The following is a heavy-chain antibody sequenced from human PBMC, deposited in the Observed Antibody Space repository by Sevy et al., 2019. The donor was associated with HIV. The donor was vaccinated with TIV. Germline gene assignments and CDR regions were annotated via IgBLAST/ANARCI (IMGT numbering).Heavy chain of an antibody. CDR3: ARDGSSGGLFLKDYYYFGMDV. CDR2: ISYDGNNK. CDR1: GFTFSSYA. Sequence: GGSLRLSCAASGFTFSSYAMHWVRQAPGKGLEWVAVISYDGNNKYADSVKGRFTISRDNSKNALYLQMNSMRAEDTADYYCARDGSSGGLFLKDYYYFGMDVWGQGTTVTVSS. V-gene: IGHV3-30*03. J-gene: IGHJ6*02. D-gene: IGHD3-16*01.